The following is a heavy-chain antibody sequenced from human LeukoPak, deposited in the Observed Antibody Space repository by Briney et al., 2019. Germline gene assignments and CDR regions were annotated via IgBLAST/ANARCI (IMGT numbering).Heavy chain of an antibody. J-gene: IGHJ4*02. Sequence: SETLSLTCTVSGGSVSSGGYFWSWIRQHPGKGLEWIGYISNSGSTSYNPSLKSRVTLSVDTSKNQFSLKLSSVTAADTAVYYCARADNWNAFEYWGQGTLVPVSS. D-gene: IGHD1-1*01. CDR2: ISNSGST. CDR3: ARADNWNAFEY. CDR1: GGSVSSGGYF. V-gene: IGHV4-31*03.